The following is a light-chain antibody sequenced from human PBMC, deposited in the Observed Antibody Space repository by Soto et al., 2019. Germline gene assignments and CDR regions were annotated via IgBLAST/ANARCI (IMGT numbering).Light chain of an antibody. CDR2: EVS. CDR3: TSYAITSPYV. Sequence: QSAQTQPASVSGSPGQSITISCTGTSSDVGGYDYVSWYQHHTGKAPKLLIFEVSNRPSEVSNRFSGSKSGNTASLTISGLQLEDEADYYCTSYAITSPYVFGTGTKVTVL. CDR1: SSDVGGYDY. J-gene: IGLJ1*01. V-gene: IGLV2-14*01.